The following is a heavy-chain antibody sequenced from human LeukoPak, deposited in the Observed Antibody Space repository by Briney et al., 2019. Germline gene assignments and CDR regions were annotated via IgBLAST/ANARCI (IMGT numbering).Heavy chain of an antibody. CDR1: GGSISSGSYY. CDR3: ARTDSSGYYGDY. J-gene: IGHJ4*02. Sequence: PSQTLSLTCTVSGGSISSGSYYWRWIRQHPGRGLEWIGYIYYSGSTYYNPSLKSRVTISVDTSKNQFSLRLTSVTAADTAVYYCARTDSSGYYGDYWGQGTLVTVSS. CDR2: IYYSGST. D-gene: IGHD3-22*01. V-gene: IGHV4-31*03.